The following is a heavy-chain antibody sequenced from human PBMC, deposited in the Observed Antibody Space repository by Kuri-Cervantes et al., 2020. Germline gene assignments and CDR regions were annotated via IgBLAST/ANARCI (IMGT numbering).Heavy chain of an antibody. CDR2: IGTAGDT. CDR1: GFTFSSYD. V-gene: IGHV3-13*01. Sequence: GESLKISCAASGFTFSSYDMHWVRQATGKGLEWVSAIGTAGDTYYPGSVKGRFTISRDNSKNTLYLQMNSLRAEDTAVYYCAKARQTSPFDYWGQGTLVTVSS. J-gene: IGHJ4*02. CDR3: AKARQTSPFDY.